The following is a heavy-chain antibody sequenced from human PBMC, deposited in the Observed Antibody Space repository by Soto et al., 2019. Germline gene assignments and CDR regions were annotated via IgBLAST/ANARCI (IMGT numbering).Heavy chain of an antibody. CDR3: ARVLTYDFWSGYNYYYYYYMDV. Sequence: GGSLRISCAASGFTFCDYYMSWIRQAPGKGLEWVSYISSSGSTIYYADSVKGRFTVSRDNAKNSLYLQMNSLRAEDTAVYYCARVLTYDFWSGYNYYYYYYMDVWGKGTTVTVSS. J-gene: IGHJ6*03. V-gene: IGHV3-11*01. D-gene: IGHD3-3*01. CDR1: GFTFCDYY. CDR2: ISSSGSTI.